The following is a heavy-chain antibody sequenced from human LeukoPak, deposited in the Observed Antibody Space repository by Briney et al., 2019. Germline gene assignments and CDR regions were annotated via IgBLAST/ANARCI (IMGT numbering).Heavy chain of an antibody. CDR1: GFTFASYA. D-gene: IGHD6-13*01. J-gene: IGHJ4*02. CDR3: ARVGEQQLADY. Sequence: ASVKVSCKASGFTFASYAISWVRQAPGQGLGWMGWINTNTGNPTYAQGFTGRFVFSLDTSVSTAYLQISSLKAEDTAVYYCARVGEQQLADYWGQGTLVTVSS. V-gene: IGHV7-4-1*02. CDR2: INTNTGNP.